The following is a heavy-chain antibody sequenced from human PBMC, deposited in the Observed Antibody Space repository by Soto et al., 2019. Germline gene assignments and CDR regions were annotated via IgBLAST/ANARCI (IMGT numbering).Heavy chain of an antibody. V-gene: IGHV1-69*13. CDR1: GGTFSSYA. CDR3: ARGKEYQLNYGMDV. CDR2: IIPIFGTA. J-gene: IGHJ6*02. D-gene: IGHD2-2*01. Sequence: GASVKVSCKASGGTFSSYAISWVRQAPGQGLEWMGGIIPIFGTANYAQKFQGRVTITADESTSTAYMELSSLRSEDTAVYYCARGKEYQLNYGMDVWGQGTTVTVSS.